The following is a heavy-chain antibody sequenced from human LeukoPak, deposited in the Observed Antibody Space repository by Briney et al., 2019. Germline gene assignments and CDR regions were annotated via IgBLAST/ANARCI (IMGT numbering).Heavy chain of an antibody. CDR3: GRDVSDTVVVITHNFDF. CDR2: IRHDGTNK. CDR1: GFTFNSYG. V-gene: IGHV3-30*02. Sequence: GGSLRLSCATSGFTFNSYGMHWVRRAPGKGLEWVAFIRHDGTNKYYADSVKGRFTISRDNSKNTLFLQMSSLRVEDTAVYYCGRDVSDTVVVITHNFDFWGQGTLVTVSS. D-gene: IGHD3-22*01. J-gene: IGHJ4*02.